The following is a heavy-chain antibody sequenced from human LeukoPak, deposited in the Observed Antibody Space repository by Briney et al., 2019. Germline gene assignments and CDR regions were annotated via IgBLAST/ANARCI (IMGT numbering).Heavy chain of an antibody. CDR3: TRATRSSWSDPTFDY. D-gene: IGHD6-13*01. CDR1: GGSISSSSYY. Sequence: SETLSLTCTVSGGSISSSSYYWGWIRQPPGKGLWWIGSIYYSGSTYYNPSLKSRVTISVDTSKNQFSLKLSSVTTADPAVYNGTRATRSSWSDPTFDYWGQGTLAPVSS. CDR2: IYYSGST. J-gene: IGHJ4*02. V-gene: IGHV4-39*07.